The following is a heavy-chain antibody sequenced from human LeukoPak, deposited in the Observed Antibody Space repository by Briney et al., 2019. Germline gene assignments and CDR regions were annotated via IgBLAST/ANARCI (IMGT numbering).Heavy chain of an antibody. CDR2: VSSGGGST. D-gene: IGHD7-27*01. J-gene: IGHJ4*02. CDR1: GFTFTSYA. Sequence: GGSLRLSCAASGFTFTSYAMSWVRQAPGKGLEWVSTVSSGGGSTYYADSVKGRFTISRDNSKNTLYLQMSSLRVEDTAVYYCARDNWGSNYWGQGTLVTVSS. V-gene: IGHV3-23*01. CDR3: ARDNWGSNY.